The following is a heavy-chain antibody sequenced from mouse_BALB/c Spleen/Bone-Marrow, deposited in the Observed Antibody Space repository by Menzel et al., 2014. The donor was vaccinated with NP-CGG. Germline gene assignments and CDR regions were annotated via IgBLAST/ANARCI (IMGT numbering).Heavy chain of an antibody. D-gene: IGHD2-1*01. CDR3: ARQGYYGKGDY. Sequence: EVQLQESGGGLVQPGGSLKLSCAASGFDFSRYCMSWVRQAPGKGLEWIGEINPDSSTINYTPSLKDKFIISRDNAKNTLYPQMSKVRSEDTALYYCARQGYYGKGDYWGQGTTLTVSS. CDR1: GFDFSRYC. V-gene: IGHV4-1*02. CDR2: INPDSSTI. J-gene: IGHJ2*01.